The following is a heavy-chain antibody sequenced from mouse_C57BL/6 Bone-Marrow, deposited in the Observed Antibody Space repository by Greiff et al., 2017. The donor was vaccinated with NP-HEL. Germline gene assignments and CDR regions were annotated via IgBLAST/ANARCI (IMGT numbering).Heavy chain of an antibody. CDR1: GYAFTNYL. CDR2: FNPGSGGT. D-gene: IGHD1-1*01. CDR3: ARGYYYAPYYFDY. Sequence: VKLQESGAELVRPGTSVKVSCKASGYAFTNYLIEWVKQRPGQGLEWIGVFNPGSGGTNYNEKFKGKATLTADKSSSTAYMQLSSLTSEDTAVYFCARGYYYAPYYFDYWGQGTTLTVSS. J-gene: IGHJ2*01. V-gene: IGHV1-54*01.